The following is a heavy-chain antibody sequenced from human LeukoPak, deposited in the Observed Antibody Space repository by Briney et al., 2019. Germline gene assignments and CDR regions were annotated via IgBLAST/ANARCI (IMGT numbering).Heavy chain of an antibody. Sequence: PGGSLRLSCAASGFTFSSYSMNWVRQAPGKGLEWVSYISSSSSTIYYADSVKGRFTISRDNAKNSLYLQMNSLRAEDTAVYYCARATAYYCIDYWGQGTLVTVSS. CDR3: ARATAYYCIDY. CDR2: ISSSSSTI. J-gene: IGHJ4*02. V-gene: IGHV3-48*01. CDR1: GFTFSSYS. D-gene: IGHD3-16*01.